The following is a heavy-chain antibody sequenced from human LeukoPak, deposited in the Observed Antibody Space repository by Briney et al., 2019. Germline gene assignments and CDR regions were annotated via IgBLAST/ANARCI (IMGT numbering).Heavy chain of an antibody. CDR3: AKIGPYSSSWYDY. V-gene: IGHV3-30*02. Sequence: PGGSLRLSCAASGFTFSSYGMHWVRQAPGKGLEWVAFIRYDGSNKYYADSVKGRFTISRDNSKNTLYLQMNSLRAEDTAVYYCAKIGPYSSSWYDYWGQGTLVTVSS. CDR2: IRYDGSNK. J-gene: IGHJ4*02. D-gene: IGHD6-13*01. CDR1: GFTFSSYG.